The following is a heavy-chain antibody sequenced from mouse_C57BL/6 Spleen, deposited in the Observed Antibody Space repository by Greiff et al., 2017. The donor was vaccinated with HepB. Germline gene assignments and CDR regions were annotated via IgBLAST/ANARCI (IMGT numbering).Heavy chain of an antibody. V-gene: IGHV5-12*01. D-gene: IGHD2-4*01. CDR1: GFTFSDYY. Sequence: QSGGSLKLSCAASGFTFSDYYMSLVRKTLEKRLEWVAYISNGGGRTYYPDTVKGRFTIYRDNAKNTLYMKMSRRKSEDTAMYYCARREYDDGDVDDWGQGTTRTVAS. CDR2: ISNGGGRT. CDR3: ARREYDDGDVDD. J-gene: IGHJ2*01.